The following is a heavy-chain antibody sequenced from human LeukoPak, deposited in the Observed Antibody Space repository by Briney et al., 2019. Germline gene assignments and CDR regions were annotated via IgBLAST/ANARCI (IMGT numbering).Heavy chain of an antibody. V-gene: IGHV1-69*05. J-gene: IGHJ6*03. CDR2: IIPIFGTA. D-gene: IGHD5-18*01. CDR1: GGTFSSYA. Sequence: SVEVSCKASGGTFSSYAISWVRQAPGQGLEWMGGIIPIFGTANYAQKFQGRVTITTDESTSTAYMELSSLRSEDTAVYYCARATQLWGHYYYMDVWGKGTTVTVSS. CDR3: ARATQLWGHYYYMDV.